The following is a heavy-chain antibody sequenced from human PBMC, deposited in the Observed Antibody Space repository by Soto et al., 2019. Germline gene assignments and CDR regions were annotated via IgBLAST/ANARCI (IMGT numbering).Heavy chain of an antibody. CDR1: SYPFTSYG. CDR3: ARGVYVGVTGYYYYYMDV. V-gene: IGHV1-18*01. CDR2: ISAYNGNT. Sequence: ASVKVSCKASSYPFTSYGITWVRQAPGQGLEWMGWISAYNGNTNYAQKLQGRGTMTTDTSTSTAYMELRSLRSDDTAVYYCARGVYVGVTGYYYYYMDVWGKGTTVTVSS. D-gene: IGHD3-10*02. J-gene: IGHJ6*03.